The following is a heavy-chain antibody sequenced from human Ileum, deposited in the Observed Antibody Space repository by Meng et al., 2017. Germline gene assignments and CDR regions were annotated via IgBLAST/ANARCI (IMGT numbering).Heavy chain of an antibody. CDR2: TYYRSKWSS. Sequence: QVQLQQSGPGLVKPSQHLLLPCAISGESVSSNSAAWNWIRQSPSRGLEWLGRTYYRSKWSSDYAVSVRGRITINADTSKNQFSLQLNSVTPDDTAVYYCARKAVAVGTFDYWGQGTLVTVSS. J-gene: IGHJ4*02. CDR1: GESVSSNSAA. D-gene: IGHD6-19*01. V-gene: IGHV6-1*01. CDR3: ARKAVAVGTFDY.